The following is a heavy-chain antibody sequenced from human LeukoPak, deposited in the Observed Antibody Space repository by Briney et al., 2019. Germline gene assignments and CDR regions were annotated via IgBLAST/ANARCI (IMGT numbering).Heavy chain of an antibody. V-gene: IGHV3-21*01. J-gene: IGHJ3*02. CDR1: GFTFSSYS. D-gene: IGHD2-21*02. Sequence: PGGSLRLSCAASGFTFSSYSMNWVRQAQGKGLEWVSSISSSSSYIYYADSVKGRFTISRDNAKNSLYLQMNSLRAEDTAVYYCARDPRYCGGDCYSDAFDIWGQGTMVTVSS. CDR3: ARDPRYCGGDCYSDAFDI. CDR2: ISSSSSYI.